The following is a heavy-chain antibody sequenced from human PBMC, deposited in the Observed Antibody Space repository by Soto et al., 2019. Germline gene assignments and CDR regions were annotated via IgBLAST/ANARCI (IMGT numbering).Heavy chain of an antibody. CDR3: ASIYYYDSSGPDY. V-gene: IGHV3-74*01. CDR1: GFTFSSYW. J-gene: IGHJ4*02. CDR2: INSDGSST. Sequence: ASLRLSCASSGFTFSSYWMHWVRQAPGKGLVWVSRINSDGSSTSYADSVKGRFTISRDNAKNTLYLQMNSLRAEDTAVYYCASIYYYDSSGPDYWGQGTLVTVSS. D-gene: IGHD3-22*01.